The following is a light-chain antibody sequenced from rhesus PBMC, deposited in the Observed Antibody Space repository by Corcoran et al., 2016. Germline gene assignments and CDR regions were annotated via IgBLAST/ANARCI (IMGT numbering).Light chain of an antibody. Sequence: DIQMTQSPSSLSASVGDTVTITCRASQSIGSWLAWYQQKPGKAPNLLIYKASPLQSGVPSRFSGRGSGTDFTLTISSLQSEDFATYYCQQYNSSPYSFGQGTKVEIK. CDR1: QSIGSW. CDR2: KAS. V-gene: IGKV1-22*01. J-gene: IGKJ2*01. CDR3: QQYNSSPYS.